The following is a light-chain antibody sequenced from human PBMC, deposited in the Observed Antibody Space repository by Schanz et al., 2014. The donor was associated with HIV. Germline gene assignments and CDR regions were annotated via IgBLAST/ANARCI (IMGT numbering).Light chain of an antibody. J-gene: IGKJ2*02. CDR3: QQYGNSPRT. CDR1: HSVGRN. CDR2: GAT. Sequence: ETVMTQSPGTLSVSPGQRATLSCRARHSVGRNLAWYQQKPGQAPRLLIYGATSRATGIPGRFSGSGSGTDFTLTINSLEPEDFAVYYCQQYGNSPRTFGQGTKLEIK. V-gene: IGKV3-20*01.